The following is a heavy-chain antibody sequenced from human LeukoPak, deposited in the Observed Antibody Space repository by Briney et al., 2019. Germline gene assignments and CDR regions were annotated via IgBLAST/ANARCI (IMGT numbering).Heavy chain of an antibody. CDR3: ATGRYCSGGTCYSSLDF. D-gene: IGHD2-15*01. J-gene: IGHJ4*02. V-gene: IGHV5-51*07. Sequence: GESLKISCKGSGYSFTNYWIGWVHQLPGKGLEWMGIIYPGDSNTRYSPSFQGQVTISVDKSVTTAYLQWSSLKASDTAVYYCATGRYCSGGTCYSSLDFWGQGTLVTVSS. CDR2: IYPGDSNT. CDR1: GYSFTNYW.